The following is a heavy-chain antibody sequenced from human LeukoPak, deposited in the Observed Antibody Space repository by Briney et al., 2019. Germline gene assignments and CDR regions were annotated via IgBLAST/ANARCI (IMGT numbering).Heavy chain of an antibody. J-gene: IGHJ4*02. Sequence: GGSLRLSCAASGFTFSSYAMSWVRQAPGKGLEWVSAISGSGGSTYYADSVKGRFTISRDNSENTLFLQMNSLRVEDTAVYYCAGGPPARFFDYWGQGTLVTVSS. V-gene: IGHV3-23*01. CDR2: ISGSGGST. CDR1: GFTFSSYA. D-gene: IGHD3-3*01. CDR3: AGGPPARFFDY.